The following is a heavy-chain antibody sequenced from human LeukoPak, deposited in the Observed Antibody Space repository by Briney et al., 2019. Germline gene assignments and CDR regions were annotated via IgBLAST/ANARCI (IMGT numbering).Heavy chain of an antibody. CDR2: IKSKTDGGTT. V-gene: IGHV3-15*01. Sequence: GGSPRLSCAAYGFTFSNAWMSWVRQAPGRGREWVGRIKSKTDGGTTDYAAPVKGRFTISRDDSKNTLYLQMNSLKTEDTAVYYCTTDGLGSYDILTDYWGQGTLVTVSS. CDR1: GFTFSNAW. D-gene: IGHD3-9*01. J-gene: IGHJ4*02. CDR3: TTDGLGSYDILTDY.